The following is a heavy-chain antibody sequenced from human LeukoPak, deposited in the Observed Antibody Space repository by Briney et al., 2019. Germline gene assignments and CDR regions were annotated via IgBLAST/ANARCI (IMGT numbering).Heavy chain of an antibody. D-gene: IGHD6-19*01. CDR1: GYTFTSYG. CDR2: ISAYNGNT. Sequence: ASVTVSCKASGYTFTSYGISWVRQAPGQGLEWMGWISAYNGNTNYAQKLQGRVTMTTDTSTSTAYMELRSLRSDDTAVYYCARAIAVAGPNMNWGQGTLVTVFS. CDR3: ARAIAVAGPNMN. J-gene: IGHJ4*02. V-gene: IGHV1-18*01.